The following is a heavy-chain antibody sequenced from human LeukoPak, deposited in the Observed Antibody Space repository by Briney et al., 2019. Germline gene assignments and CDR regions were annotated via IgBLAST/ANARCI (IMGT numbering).Heavy chain of an antibody. J-gene: IGHJ4*02. CDR3: ARPRAGSSRGFDY. Sequence: PGESLKISCKGSGYSFSIYWIGWVRQMPGKGLEWMGIIYPGDSDTRYSPSFQGQVTISVDNSISTAYLQWSSLRASDTAMYYCARPRAGSSRGFDYWGQGTLVTVSS. CDR2: IYPGDSDT. D-gene: IGHD6-6*01. CDR1: GYSFSIYW. V-gene: IGHV5-51*01.